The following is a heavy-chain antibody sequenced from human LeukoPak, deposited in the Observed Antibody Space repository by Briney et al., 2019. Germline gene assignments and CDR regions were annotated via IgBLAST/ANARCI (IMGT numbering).Heavy chain of an antibody. D-gene: IGHD3-10*01. CDR3: ARATYYYGSGSTKKRYFDY. J-gene: IGHJ4*02. V-gene: IGHV1-18*01. Sequence: RASVKVSCKASGHTFTIYDINWVRQATGQGLEWMGWISAYNGNTNYAQKLQGRVTMTTDTSTSTAYMELRSLRSDDTAVYYCARATYYYGSGSTKKRYFDYWGQGTLVTVSS. CDR1: GHTFTIYD. CDR2: ISAYNGNT.